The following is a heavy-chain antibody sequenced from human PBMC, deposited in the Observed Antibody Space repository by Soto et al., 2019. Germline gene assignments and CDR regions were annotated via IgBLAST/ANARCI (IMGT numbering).Heavy chain of an antibody. J-gene: IGHJ3*01. D-gene: IGHD3-10*01. Sequence: ESGGGLVQPGRSLRLSCAASGFTFDDYGMHWVRRAPGKGLEWVSGITWSSGVKAYADSVKGRFTISRDSAETSLSLHMNSLRAEDTAVYYCAKDEEIGSASDFLGSFDLWGQGTLVSVSP. CDR3: AKDEEIGSASDFLGSFDL. CDR2: ITWSSGVK. V-gene: IGHV3-9*01. CDR1: GFTFDDYG.